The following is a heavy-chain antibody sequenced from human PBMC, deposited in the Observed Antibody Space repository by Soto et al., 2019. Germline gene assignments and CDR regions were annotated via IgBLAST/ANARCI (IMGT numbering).Heavy chain of an antibody. D-gene: IGHD6-19*01. CDR2: ISSSSSYI. J-gene: IGHJ4*02. CDR1: GFTFSSYS. Sequence: PWGSLRLSCAASGFTFSSYSMNWVRQAPGKGLEWVSSISSSSSYIYYADSVKGRFTISRDNAKNSLYLQMNSLRAEDTAVYYCARDLTAVAGTDYWGQGTLVTVSS. V-gene: IGHV3-21*01. CDR3: ARDLTAVAGTDY.